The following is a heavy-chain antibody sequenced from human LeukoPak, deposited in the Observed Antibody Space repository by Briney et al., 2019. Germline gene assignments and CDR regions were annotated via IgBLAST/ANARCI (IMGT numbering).Heavy chain of an antibody. CDR1: GGTFSNYA. D-gene: IGHD4/OR15-4a*01. CDR2: IIPILDIA. V-gene: IGHV1-69*04. Sequence: GASVKVSCKASGGTFSNYAITWVRQAPGQGLEWMGRIIPILDIANYAQKFQGRVTITADKSTTTAYMELSSLRSEDTAVYYCAREPMLTTYGLDVWGQGTTVTVSS. CDR3: AREPMLTTYGLDV. J-gene: IGHJ6*01.